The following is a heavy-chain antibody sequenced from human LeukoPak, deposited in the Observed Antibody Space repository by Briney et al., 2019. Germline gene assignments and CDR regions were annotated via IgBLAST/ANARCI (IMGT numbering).Heavy chain of an antibody. D-gene: IGHD2-2*01. Sequence: GGSLRLSCAASGFTFDDYAMHWVRQAPGKGLEWVPGISWNSGSIGYADSVKGRFTISRDNAKNSLYLQMNSLRAEDTAVYYCARVALDIVVVPDAFDIWGQGTMVIVSS. J-gene: IGHJ3*02. CDR3: ARVALDIVVVPDAFDI. V-gene: IGHV3-9*01. CDR1: GFTFDDYA. CDR2: ISWNSGSI.